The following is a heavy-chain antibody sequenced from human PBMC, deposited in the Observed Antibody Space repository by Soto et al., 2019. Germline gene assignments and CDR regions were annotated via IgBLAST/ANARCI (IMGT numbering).Heavy chain of an antibody. Sequence: QVQLVESGGGVVQPGRSLRLSCAASGFIFSSYGMHWVRQAPGKGLEWVAVISYDENNKHYADSVKGRFTISRDNSKNTLYLQMHSLSVEDTAVYYCARSTTWAPNYYYYALDVWGQGTTVTVSS. CDR2: ISYDENNK. CDR1: GFIFSSYG. J-gene: IGHJ6*02. V-gene: IGHV3-30*03. D-gene: IGHD1-1*01. CDR3: ARSTTWAPNYYYYALDV.